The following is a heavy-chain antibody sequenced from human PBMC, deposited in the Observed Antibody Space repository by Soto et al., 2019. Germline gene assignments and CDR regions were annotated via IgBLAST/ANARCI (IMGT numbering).Heavy chain of an antibody. Sequence: PGGSLRLSCASSGFTFISYAMHWVRQAPGKGLEWVAVISYDGSNKYYADSVKGRFTISRDNSKNTLYLQMNSLRAEDTAVYYCARDRGFHYHDSSGSHLYWGQGTLVTVSS. CDR2: ISYDGSNK. V-gene: IGHV3-30-3*01. CDR3: ARDRGFHYHDSSGSHLY. J-gene: IGHJ4*02. D-gene: IGHD3-22*01. CDR1: GFTFISYA.